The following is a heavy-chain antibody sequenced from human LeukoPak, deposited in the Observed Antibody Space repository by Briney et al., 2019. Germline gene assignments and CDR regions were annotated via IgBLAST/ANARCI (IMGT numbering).Heavy chain of an antibody. Sequence: GRSLRLSCAASGFTFSSYGMHWVRQAPGKGLEWVAVMSYNGKITYYADSVKGRFTISRDNSQNMLYLQMNSLRVDDTSVYYCAKVQLERRELLPNFDSWGQGTLVTVSS. CDR3: AKVQLERRELLPNFDS. D-gene: IGHD1-1*01. CDR2: MSYNGKIT. V-gene: IGHV3-30*18. J-gene: IGHJ4*02. CDR1: GFTFSSYG.